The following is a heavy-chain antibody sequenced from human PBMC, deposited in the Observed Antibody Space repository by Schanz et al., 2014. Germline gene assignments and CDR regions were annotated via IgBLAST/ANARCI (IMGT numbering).Heavy chain of an antibody. CDR2: VNSDGSTT. Sequence: VQVVESGGGLVQPGGSLRLSCVASGFNVSKSYVSWVRQAPGKGLVWVSRVNSDGSTTTYADSVKGRFTISRDNAKNTLYLQMDSLRAEDTAVYYCARGRGSTYYIDYWGQGALVTVSS. V-gene: IGHV3-74*02. J-gene: IGHJ4*02. CDR1: GFNVSKSY. CDR3: ARGRGSTYYIDY. D-gene: IGHD3-10*01.